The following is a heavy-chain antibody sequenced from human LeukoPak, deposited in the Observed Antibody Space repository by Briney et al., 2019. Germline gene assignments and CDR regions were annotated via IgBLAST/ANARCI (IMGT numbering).Heavy chain of an antibody. V-gene: IGHV1-18*01. CDR2: ISAYNGNT. CDR1: GYTFNIYG. D-gene: IGHD6-19*01. CDR3: ARDFSGYNSGCPDY. J-gene: IGHJ4*02. Sequence: ASVKVSCKASGYTFNIYGVNWVRQAPGQGLEWMGWISAYNGNTHYAQNLQGRVTMTTDTSTSTVYMELRSLTSDDTAVYHCARDFSGYNSGCPDYWGQGTLSPSPQ.